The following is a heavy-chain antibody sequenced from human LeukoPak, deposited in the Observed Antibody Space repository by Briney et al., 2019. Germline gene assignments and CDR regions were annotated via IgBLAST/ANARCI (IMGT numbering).Heavy chain of an antibody. D-gene: IGHD1-1*01. J-gene: IGHJ4*02. CDR1: GFTFSSYG. CDR2: ISYDGSNK. V-gene: IGHV3-30*18. Sequence: GRSLRLSCAASGFTFSSYGMHWVRQAPGKGLEWVAVISYDGSNKYYAASVKGRFTISRDNSRNTLYLQMNSLRAEDTAVYYCAKDPGYKWNDSPFDYWGQGTLVTVSS. CDR3: AKDPGYKWNDSPFDY.